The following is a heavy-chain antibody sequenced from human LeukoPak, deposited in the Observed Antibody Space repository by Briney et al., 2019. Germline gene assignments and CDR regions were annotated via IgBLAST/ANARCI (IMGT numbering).Heavy chain of an antibody. V-gene: IGHV3-53*01. Sequence: GGSLRLSCAASGFNVSNNYMTWVRQAPGKGLEWVSLIYSSGSTYYADSVKGRFTISRDNSKNTLYLQVNSLRAEDTAVYYCTRRGDGGRSFDYWGQGTLVTVSS. CDR1: GFNVSNNY. J-gene: IGHJ4*02. CDR2: IYSSGST. D-gene: IGHD4-23*01. CDR3: TRRGDGGRSFDY.